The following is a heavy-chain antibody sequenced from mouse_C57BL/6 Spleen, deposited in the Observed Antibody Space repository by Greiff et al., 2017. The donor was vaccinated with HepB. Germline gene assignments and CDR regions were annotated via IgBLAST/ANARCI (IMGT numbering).Heavy chain of an antibody. CDR3: ARRGDSSYPHFDY. CDR2: IDPSDSET. D-gene: IGHD3-3*01. Sequence: QVQLKQPGAELVRPGSSVKLSCKASGYTFTSYWMHWVKQRPIQGLEWIGNIDPSDSETHYNQKFKDKATLTVDKSSSTAYMQLSSLTSEDSAVYYCARRGDSSYPHFDYWGQGTTLTVSS. CDR1: GYTFTSYW. V-gene: IGHV1-52*01. J-gene: IGHJ2*01.